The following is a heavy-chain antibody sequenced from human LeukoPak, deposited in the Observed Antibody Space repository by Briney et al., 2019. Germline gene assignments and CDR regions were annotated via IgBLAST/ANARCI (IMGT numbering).Heavy chain of an antibody. V-gene: IGHV3-74*01. CDR2: MNSDGSSS. D-gene: IGHD5-24*01. CDR3: ARGGDGSNIYWYFDL. Sequence: GGSLRHFCAASGFTFSTHWMHWARQAPGKGLEWASRMNSDGSSSSYADSVKGRFTISRDNAKSTLYLQMNSLRAEDTAVYYCARGGDGSNIYWYFDLWGRGTLVTVSS. CDR1: GFTFSTHW. J-gene: IGHJ2*01.